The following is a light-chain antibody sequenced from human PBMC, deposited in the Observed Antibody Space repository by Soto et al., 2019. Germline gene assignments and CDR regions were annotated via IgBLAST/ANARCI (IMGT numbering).Light chain of an antibody. Sequence: SVLTQPPSVSGAPGQRVTISCTGSSSNIGAGYDVHWYQQLPGTAPKLLIYANRNRPSGVPDRFSVSKSDTSASLAITGLQAEDEADYYCQSYDSSLSVYVFGTGTKLTVL. J-gene: IGLJ1*01. V-gene: IGLV1-40*01. CDR1: SSNIGAGYD. CDR3: QSYDSSLSVYV. CDR2: ANR.